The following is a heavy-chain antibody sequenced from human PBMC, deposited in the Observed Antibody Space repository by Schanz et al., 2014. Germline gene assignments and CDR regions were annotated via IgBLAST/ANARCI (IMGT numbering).Heavy chain of an antibody. CDR2: IYGGSK. J-gene: IGHJ4*02. D-gene: IGHD4-4*01. V-gene: IGHV3-66*01. Sequence: EVQLVESGGGLVQPGGSLRLSCAASGFTVSSNYMSWVRQAPGKGLEWVSFIYGGSKYYKDSVKGRFSIARDNSKNTLYLQMNSLRAEDTAVYYCPRTTNPFNFASWSYLDNWGQGTLVTVSS. CDR3: PRTTNPFNFASWSYLDN. CDR1: GFTVSSNY.